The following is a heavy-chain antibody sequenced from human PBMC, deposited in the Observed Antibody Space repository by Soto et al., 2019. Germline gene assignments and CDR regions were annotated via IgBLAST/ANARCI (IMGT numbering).Heavy chain of an antibody. V-gene: IGHV3-21*01. D-gene: IGHD6-19*01. CDR2: ISSESTKI. CDR1: GFTFSNYS. Sequence: GGSLRLSCAASGFTFSNYSMTWVRQAPGKGLEWVSAISSESTKISYADSVKGRFTISRENANSSVFLLMRSLRAEDTAVYYCAKVWDQWLLEIDYWGQGSLVTVSS. J-gene: IGHJ4*02. CDR3: AKVWDQWLLEIDY.